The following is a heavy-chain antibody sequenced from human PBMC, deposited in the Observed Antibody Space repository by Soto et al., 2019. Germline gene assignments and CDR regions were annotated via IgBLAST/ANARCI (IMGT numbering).Heavy chain of an antibody. V-gene: IGHV3-15*01. Sequence: VGSLRLSCAASGFTFSNAWMSWVRQTPGKGLEWVGRIKSKIDGGTTDYAAPVKGRFTISRDDSKNTLYLQVNSLKTEDTGVYYCTTDDPINRSWGQGTLVTVSS. CDR1: GFTFSNAW. J-gene: IGHJ5*02. CDR3: TTDDPINRS. CDR2: IKSKIDGGTT.